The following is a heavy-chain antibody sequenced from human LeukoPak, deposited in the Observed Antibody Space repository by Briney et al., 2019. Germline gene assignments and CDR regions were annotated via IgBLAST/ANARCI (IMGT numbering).Heavy chain of an antibody. CDR2: ISRSSSYI. D-gene: IGHD3-22*01. V-gene: IGHV3-21*01. Sequence: GGSLRLSCVASGFTFSSYSMNWVRQAPGKGLEWVSSISRSSSYINYADSLKGRFTISRDNAKNTLYLQMNSLRAEDTAVYFCARMYYHDSSDYYWAPDYWGQGTLVTVSS. CDR3: ARMYYHDSSDYYWAPDY. CDR1: GFTFSSYS. J-gene: IGHJ4*02.